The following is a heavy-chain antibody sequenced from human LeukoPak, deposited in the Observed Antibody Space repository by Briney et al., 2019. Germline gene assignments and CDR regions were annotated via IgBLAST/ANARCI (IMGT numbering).Heavy chain of an antibody. CDR1: GFTFSSYA. CDR3: ARGRLHITYFDY. V-gene: IGHV3-64*01. J-gene: IGHJ4*02. CDR2: ISSNGGST. D-gene: IGHD3-10*01. Sequence: PGGSLRLSCAASGFTFSSYAMSWVRQAPGKGLEYVSAISSNGGSTYYANSVKGRFTISRDNSKNTLYLQMGSLRAEDMAVYYCARGRLHITYFDYWGQGTLVTVSS.